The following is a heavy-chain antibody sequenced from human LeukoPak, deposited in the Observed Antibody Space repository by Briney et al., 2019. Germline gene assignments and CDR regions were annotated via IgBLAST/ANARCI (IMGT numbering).Heavy chain of an antibody. CDR1: GGSFSGYY. CDR3: ARGRSLGCMDV. Sequence: PSETLSLTGAVYGGSFSGYYWSWIRQPPGKGLEWIGEINHSGSTNYNPSLKSRVTISVDTSKNQFSLKLSSVTAADTAVYYCARGRSLGCMDVWGKGTTVTVSS. CDR2: INHSGST. V-gene: IGHV4-34*01. J-gene: IGHJ6*04. D-gene: IGHD1-26*01.